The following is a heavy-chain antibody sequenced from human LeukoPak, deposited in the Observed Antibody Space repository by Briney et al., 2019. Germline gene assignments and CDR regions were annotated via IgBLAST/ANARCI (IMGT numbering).Heavy chain of an antibody. D-gene: IGHD3-16*02. CDR1: GFTFSTYW. CDR3: ARDWFTRLGELSPDRAFDY. CDR2: INWNGGST. J-gene: IGHJ4*02. Sequence: GGSLRLSCAASGFTFSTYWMFWVRQAPGKGLVWVSGINWNGGSTGYVDSVKGRFTISRDNAKNSLYLQMNSLRAEDTALYYCARDWFTRLGELSPDRAFDYWGQGTLVTVSS. V-gene: IGHV3-20*04.